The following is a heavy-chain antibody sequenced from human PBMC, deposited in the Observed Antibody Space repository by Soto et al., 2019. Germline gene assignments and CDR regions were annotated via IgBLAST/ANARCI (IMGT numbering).Heavy chain of an antibody. V-gene: IGHV1-69*05. Sequence: ASVKVSCKASGGTFSSYAISWVRQAPGQGLEWMEGIIPIFGTANYAQKFQGRVTITTDESTSTAYMELSSLRSEDTAVYYCAAYYDFWSGNPPQPLYYYYGMDVWGQGTTVTVSS. J-gene: IGHJ6*02. D-gene: IGHD3-3*01. CDR2: IIPIFGTA. CDR3: AAYYDFWSGNPPQPLYYYYGMDV. CDR1: GGTFSSYA.